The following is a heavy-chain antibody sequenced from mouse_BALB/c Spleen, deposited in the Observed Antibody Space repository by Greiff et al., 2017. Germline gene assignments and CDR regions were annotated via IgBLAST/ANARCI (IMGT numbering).Heavy chain of an antibody. D-gene: IGHD1-1*01. Sequence: LKQPGSELVRPGASVKLSCKASGYTFTSYWMHWVKQRPGQGLEWIGNIYPGSGSTNYDEKFKSKATLTVDTSSSTAYMQLSSLTSEDSAVYYCTRNYYYGSSYDYYAMDYWGQGTSVTVSS. CDR2: IYPGSGST. CDR3: TRNYYYGSSYDYYAMDY. CDR1: GYTFTSYW. J-gene: IGHJ4*01. V-gene: IGHV1S22*01.